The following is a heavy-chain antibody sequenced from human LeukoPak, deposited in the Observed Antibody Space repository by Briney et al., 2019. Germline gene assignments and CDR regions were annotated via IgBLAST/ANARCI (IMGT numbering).Heavy chain of an antibody. D-gene: IGHD3-10*01. CDR2: IYHSGRT. CDR3: ARRGGDY. Sequence: SETLSLTCTVSGYSISSGYYWGWIRQPPGKGLEWIGSIYHSGRTFYNPSLKSRVTISVDTSKNQFSLKLSSVTAADTAVYYCARRGGDYWGQGTLVTVSS. V-gene: IGHV4-38-2*02. CDR1: GYSISSGYY. J-gene: IGHJ4*02.